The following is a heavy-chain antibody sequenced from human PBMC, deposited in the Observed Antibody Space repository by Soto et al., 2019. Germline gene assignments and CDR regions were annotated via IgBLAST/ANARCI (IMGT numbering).Heavy chain of an antibody. V-gene: IGHV1-18*01. J-gene: IGHJ5*02. D-gene: IGHD3-3*01. Sequence: ASVKVSCKTSGYTFNTYGINWVRQAPGQGLELMGWIRAYDGKTTYAEKFQGRVTLTTDTSTSTAYMELRSLRSDDTAIYYCARDPHEFWTSYWFDPWGQGTPVTGSS. CDR3: ARDPHEFWTSYWFDP. CDR1: GYTFNTYG. CDR2: IRAYDGKT.